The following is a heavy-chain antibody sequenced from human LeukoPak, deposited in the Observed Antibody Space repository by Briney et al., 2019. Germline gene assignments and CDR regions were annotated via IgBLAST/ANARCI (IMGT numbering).Heavy chain of an antibody. V-gene: IGHV4-59*12. CDR1: GGSISSYY. J-gene: IGHJ4*02. D-gene: IGHD3-10*01. CDR3: ARGRHYGSGRDIDY. CDR2: IYYSGST. Sequence: SETLSLTCTVSGGSISSYYWSWIRQPPGKGLEWIGYIYYSGSTNYNPSLKSRVTISVDTSKNQFSLKLSSVTAADTAVYYCARGRHYGSGRDIDYWGQGTLVTVSS.